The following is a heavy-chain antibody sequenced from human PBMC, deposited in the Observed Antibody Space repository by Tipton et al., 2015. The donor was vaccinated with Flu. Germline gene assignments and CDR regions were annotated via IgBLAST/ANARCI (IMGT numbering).Heavy chain of an antibody. CDR2: INPNSGGT. J-gene: IGHJ4*02. Sequence: QLVQSGAEVKKPGASVKVSCKASGYTFTGYYMHWVRQAPGQGLEWMGWINPNSGGTNYAQKFQGRVTMTRDTSISTAYMELSRLRSDDTAVYYGAREDYDSSGYYRVDYWGQGTLVTVSS. D-gene: IGHD3-22*01. V-gene: IGHV1-2*02. CDR3: AREDYDSSGYYRVDY. CDR1: GYTFTGYY.